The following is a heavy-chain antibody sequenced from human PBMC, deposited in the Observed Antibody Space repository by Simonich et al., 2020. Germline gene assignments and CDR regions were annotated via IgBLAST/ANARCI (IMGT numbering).Heavy chain of an antibody. D-gene: IGHD6-13*01. CDR3: ARAYSSSWYNWFDP. Sequence: QVQLVESGGGVVQPGRSLRLSCAASGVTFSSFGMHWVRQAPGKGLGWVAVIWYKGINKYYADSVKGRFTIARDNSKTPLYLKMNSLRAEDTAVYYCARAYSSSWYNWFDPWGQGTLVTVSS. V-gene: IGHV3-33*01. J-gene: IGHJ5*02. CDR2: IWYKGINK. CDR1: GVTFSSFG.